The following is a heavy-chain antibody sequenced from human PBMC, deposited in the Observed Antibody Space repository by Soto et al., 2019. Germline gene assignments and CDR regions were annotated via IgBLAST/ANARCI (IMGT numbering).Heavy chain of an antibody. CDR1: GFTFSSYA. CDR2: ISGSGGST. D-gene: IGHD3-3*01. Sequence: PGESLKISCAASGFTFSSYAMSWVRQAPGKGLEWVSAISGSGGSTYYADSVKGRFTISRDNSKNTLYLQMNSLRAEDTAVYYCAKVLGQLRFLEWLLYGGFDYWGQGTLVTVSS. J-gene: IGHJ4*02. CDR3: AKVLGQLRFLEWLLYGGFDY. V-gene: IGHV3-23*01.